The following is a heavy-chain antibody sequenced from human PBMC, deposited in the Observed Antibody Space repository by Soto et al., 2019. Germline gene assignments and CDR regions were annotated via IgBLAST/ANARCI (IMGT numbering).Heavy chain of an antibody. V-gene: IGHV3-53*02. CDR1: GFSVSDNY. J-gene: IGHJ4*02. CDR2: IYSVGTA. D-gene: IGHD2-21*01. CDR3: ARKTDSGGDGGF. Sequence: EVRLVETGGGLIQPGGSLRLSCAVSGFSVSDNYMYWVRQAPGKGLEWVSLIYSVGTARYADSVRGRFTISRDKSKNTLYLQINSLREEDTAVYHCARKTDSGGDGGFWGQGTLVTVSS.